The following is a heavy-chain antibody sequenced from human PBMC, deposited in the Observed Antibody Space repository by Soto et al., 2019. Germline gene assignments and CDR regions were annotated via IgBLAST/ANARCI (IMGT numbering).Heavy chain of an antibody. Sequence: SVKVSCKASGGTFSSYAISWVRQAPGQGLEWMGGIIPIFGTANYAQKFQGSVTITADESTSTAYMELSSLRSEDPAVYYCARTRVVAAAGWYYYYGMDVWGQGTTVTVSS. D-gene: IGHD6-13*01. J-gene: IGHJ6*02. CDR2: IIPIFGTA. CDR3: ARTRVVAAAGWYYYYGMDV. V-gene: IGHV1-69*13. CDR1: GGTFSSYA.